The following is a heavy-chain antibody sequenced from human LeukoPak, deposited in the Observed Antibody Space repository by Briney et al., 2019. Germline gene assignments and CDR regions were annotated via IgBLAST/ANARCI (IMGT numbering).Heavy chain of an antibody. CDR1: GGPISSGDYY. V-gene: IGHV4-30-4*01. J-gene: IGHJ5*02. CDR3: ARQYYYDSSGYYAVNWFDP. CDR2: IYYRGST. Sequence: PSQTLSLTCTVSGGPISSGDYYWSWIRQPPGKGLEWIWYIYYRGSTYYNPSLKSRVTISVDTSKNQFSLKLSSVTAADTAVYYCARQYYYDSSGYYAVNWFDPWGQGTLVTVSS. D-gene: IGHD3-22*01.